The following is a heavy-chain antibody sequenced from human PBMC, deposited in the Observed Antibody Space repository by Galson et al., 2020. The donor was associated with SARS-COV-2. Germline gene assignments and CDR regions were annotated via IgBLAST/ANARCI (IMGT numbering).Heavy chain of an antibody. CDR1: GFSLATSGLG. D-gene: IGHD3-3*01. J-gene: IGHJ1*01. CDR3: AHFYYGNLLS. V-gene: IGHV2-5*01. CDR2: NFWNDDK. Sequence: SGPTLVKPTQTLTLTCTFSGFSLATSGLGVGWIRHPPGKALEWLALNFWNDDKRYSPSLTSRLTITKDTSKNQVVLTMTNMDPVDTATYYCAHFYYGNLLSWGQGSLVTVSS.